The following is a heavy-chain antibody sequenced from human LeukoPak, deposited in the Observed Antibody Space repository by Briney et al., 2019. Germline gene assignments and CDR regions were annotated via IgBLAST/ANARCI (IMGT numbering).Heavy chain of an antibody. CDR2: IYTSGST. CDR3: ARDRCAGCWYFDF. J-gene: IGHJ2*01. CDR1: GGSISSGSYY. V-gene: IGHV4-61*02. Sequence: SQTLSLTCTVSGGSISSGSYYWSWIRQPAGKGLEWIGRIYTSGSTNYNPSLKSRVTISVDTSKNQFSLKLSSVTAADTAVHYCARDRCAGCWYFDFWGRGTLVTVSS. D-gene: IGHD4-17*01.